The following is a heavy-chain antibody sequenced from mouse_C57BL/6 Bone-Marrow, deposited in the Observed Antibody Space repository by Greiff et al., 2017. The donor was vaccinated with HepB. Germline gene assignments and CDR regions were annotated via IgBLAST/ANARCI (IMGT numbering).Heavy chain of an antibody. CDR1: GYTFTSYW. CDR2: INPSNGGT. Sequence: QVQLQQPGTELVKPGASVKLSCKASGYTFTSYWMHWVKQRPGQGLEWIGNINPSNGGTNYNEKFKSKATLTVDTSSSTAYMQLSSLTSEDSAVYYCAREGDSSGYGYYAMDYWGQGTSVTVSS. CDR3: AREGDSSGYGYYAMDY. V-gene: IGHV1-53*01. D-gene: IGHD3-2*02. J-gene: IGHJ4*01.